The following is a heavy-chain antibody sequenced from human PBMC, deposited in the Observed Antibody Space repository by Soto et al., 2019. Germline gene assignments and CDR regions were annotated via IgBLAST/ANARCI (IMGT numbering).Heavy chain of an antibody. CDR3: ARGANIMATSNDPFDV. D-gene: IGHD5-12*01. V-gene: IGHV4-38-2*01. J-gene: IGHJ3*01. CDR1: GHSISSGYY. CDR2: VYHSGNT. Sequence: SETLSLTSGVSGHSISSGYYGGWILQPPGRDLEWIGNVYHSGNTYYNPTLTSRVTISLDTSKNHFSLRLNSVTAADTAVYYCARGANIMATSNDPFDVWGQGTMVTVSS.